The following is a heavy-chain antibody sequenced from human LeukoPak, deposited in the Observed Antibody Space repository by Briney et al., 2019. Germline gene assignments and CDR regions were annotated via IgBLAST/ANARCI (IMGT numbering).Heavy chain of an antibody. CDR2: ISAYNGNT. D-gene: IGHD3-22*01. V-gene: IGHV1-18*01. J-gene: IGHJ4*02. CDR3: ARDPYYYDSSGYYGNYFDY. CDR1: GYTFTSYG. Sequence: GASVTVSCTASGYTFTSYGISWVRQAPGQGLEWMGWISAYNGNTNYAQKLQGRVTMTTDTSTSTAYMELRSLRSDDTAVYYCARDPYYYDSSGYYGNYFDYWGQGTLVTVSS.